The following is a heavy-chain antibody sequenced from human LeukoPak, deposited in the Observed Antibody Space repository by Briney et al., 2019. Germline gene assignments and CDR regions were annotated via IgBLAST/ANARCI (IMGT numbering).Heavy chain of an antibody. CDR2: ISSSGSTI. D-gene: IGHD6-13*01. J-gene: IGHJ6*02. CDR1: GFTFSDYY. CDR3: ARVSSSWYGYYYYYGMDV. Sequence: GGSLRLSCAASGFTFSDYYMSWIRQAPGKGLEWVSYISSSGSTIYYADSVKGRFTISRDNAKNSLYLQMNSLRAEDTAVYYCARVSSSWYGYYYYYGMDVWGQGTTVTVSS. V-gene: IGHV3-11*01.